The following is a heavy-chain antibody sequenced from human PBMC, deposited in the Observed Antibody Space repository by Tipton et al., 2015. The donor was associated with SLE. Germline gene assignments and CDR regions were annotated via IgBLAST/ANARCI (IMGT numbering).Heavy chain of an antibody. CDR3: ARMGTTVTVDY. Sequence: GLVKPSETLSLICTVSGGSISGYYWSWIRQPPGKGLEWIGYIYHSGSTNYNPSLKSRVNISVDTSKNQFSLRLSSVTAADTAVYYCARMGTTVTVDYWGQGTLVTVSS. J-gene: IGHJ4*02. D-gene: IGHD4-17*01. CDR1: GGSISGYY. V-gene: IGHV4-59*08. CDR2: IYHSGST.